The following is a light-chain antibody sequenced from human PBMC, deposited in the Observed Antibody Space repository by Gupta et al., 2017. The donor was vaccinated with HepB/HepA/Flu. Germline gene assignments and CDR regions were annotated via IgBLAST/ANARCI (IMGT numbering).Light chain of an antibody. CDR3: NSRDSSGDHLVL. Sequence: SSELPQDPAVSVALGQTVRITCQGDSLRNCYASWYQQKPGRAPLLVIYGKNNRPSGIPDRFSGSTSLDTASLTITGAQAEDEADYYCNSRDSSGDHLVLFGGGTKVTVL. V-gene: IGLV3-19*01. CDR2: GKN. CDR1: SLRNCY. J-gene: IGLJ2*01.